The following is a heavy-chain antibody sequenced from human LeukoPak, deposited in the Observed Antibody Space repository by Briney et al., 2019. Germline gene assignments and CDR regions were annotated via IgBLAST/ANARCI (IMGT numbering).Heavy chain of an antibody. CDR3: ARGVFGAYYYYGMDV. D-gene: IGHD1-26*01. CDR2: INHSGST. J-gene: IGHJ6*02. V-gene: IGHV4-34*01. CDR1: GGSFSGYY. Sequence: SETLSLTCAVYGGSFSGYYWSWIRQPPGKGLEWIGEINHSGSTNYNQSLKSRVTISVDTSKNQFSLKLSSVTAADTAVYYCARGVFGAYYYYGMDVWGQGTTVTVSS.